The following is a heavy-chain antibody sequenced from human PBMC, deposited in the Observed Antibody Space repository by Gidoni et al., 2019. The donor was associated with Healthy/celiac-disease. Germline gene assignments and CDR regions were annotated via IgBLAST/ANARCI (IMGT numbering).Heavy chain of an antibody. Sequence: EVQLVESGGGLVKPGGSLRLSCAASGFTFSSYSMNWVRQAPGKGLEWVSSISSSSSYIYYADSVKGRFTISRDNAKNSLYLQMNSLRAEDTAVYYCAREEREYGDYAGPRFDYWGQGTLVTVSS. CDR2: ISSSSSYI. V-gene: IGHV3-21*01. J-gene: IGHJ4*02. CDR3: AREEREYGDYAGPRFDY. CDR1: GFTFSSYS. D-gene: IGHD4-17*01.